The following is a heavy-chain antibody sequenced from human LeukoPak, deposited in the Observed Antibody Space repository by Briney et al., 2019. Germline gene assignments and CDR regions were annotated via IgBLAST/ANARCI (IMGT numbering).Heavy chain of an antibody. J-gene: IGHJ4*02. D-gene: IGHD3-3*01. CDR1: GGSFTSYG. CDR2: IIPIYGRA. CDR3: AAGGAYEFRDDY. V-gene: IGHV1-69*13. Sequence: GASVKVSRKASGGSFTSYGISWVRQAPGQGLEWMGKIIPIYGRANYGRKFQGRVTITADELTTTSYMELSSLTAEDMAVYYCAAGGAYEFRDDYWGQGTLVTVSS.